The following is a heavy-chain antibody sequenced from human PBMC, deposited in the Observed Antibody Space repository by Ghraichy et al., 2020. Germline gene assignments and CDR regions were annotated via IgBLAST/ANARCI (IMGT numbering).Heavy chain of an antibody. Sequence: SQTLSLTCTVSGISISSRSYYWGWIRQPPGKGLEWIGSIYYSGSTYYNPSLKSRVTISVDTSKNQFSLKLSSVTAADTAVYYCALTGNYYDSSGTEYYFDYWGPGTLVTVSS. J-gene: IGHJ4*02. CDR2: IYYSGST. CDR3: ALTGNYYDSSGTEYYFDY. CDR1: GISISSRSYY. D-gene: IGHD3-22*01. V-gene: IGHV4-39*01.